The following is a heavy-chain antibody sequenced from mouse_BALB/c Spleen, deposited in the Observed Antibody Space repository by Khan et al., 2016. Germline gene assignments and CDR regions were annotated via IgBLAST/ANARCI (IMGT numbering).Heavy chain of an antibody. CDR3: ASLDY. V-gene: IGHV14-3*02. Sequence: VRLQQSGAELVKPGASVKLSCTASGFNIKDNYIHWVKQGPEQGLEWIGRIDPANGNTKYDPKFQGKATITADTSSNTAYLQLSSLTSEDTAVYYCASLDYWGQGTILTVSS. CDR2: IDPANGNT. CDR1: GFNIKDNY. J-gene: IGHJ2*01.